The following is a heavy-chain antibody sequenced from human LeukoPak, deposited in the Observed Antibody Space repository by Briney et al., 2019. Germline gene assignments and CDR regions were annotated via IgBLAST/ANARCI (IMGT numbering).Heavy chain of an antibody. J-gene: IGHJ6*02. V-gene: IGHV4-59*01. CDR1: GGPISTYY. CDR3: ARSYSSSGYYYYGMDL. Sequence: SETLSLTCTVSGGPISTYYWSWIRQPPGKGLEWIGYIYYSGNTIYNSSLKSRVTISVDKSKNQFSLKLSSVTAADTAAYYCARSYSSSGYYYYGMDLWGQGTTVTVSS. D-gene: IGHD6-6*01. CDR2: IYYSGNT.